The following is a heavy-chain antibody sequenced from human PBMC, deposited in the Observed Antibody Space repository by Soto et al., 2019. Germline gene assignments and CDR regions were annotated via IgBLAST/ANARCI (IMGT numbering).Heavy chain of an antibody. Sequence: SVKVSCKASGGTFSSYTISWVRQAPGQGLEWMGRIIPILGIANYAQKFQGRVTITADKSTSTAYMELSGLRSEDTAVYYFARRGALGDSSGYPDAFDIWGQGTMVTVSS. D-gene: IGHD3-22*01. V-gene: IGHV1-69*02. CDR3: ARRGALGDSSGYPDAFDI. J-gene: IGHJ3*02. CDR1: GGTFSSYT. CDR2: IIPILGIA.